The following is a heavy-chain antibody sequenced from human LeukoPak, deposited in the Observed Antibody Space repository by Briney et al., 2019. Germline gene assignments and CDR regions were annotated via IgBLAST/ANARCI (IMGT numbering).Heavy chain of an antibody. J-gene: IGHJ4*02. V-gene: IGHV4-59*11. D-gene: IGHD3-16*02. CDR3: AKYVWGSYPTFEDY. CDR2: ISHGGQT. CDR1: GGSMSSHY. Sequence: SETLSLTCTVSGGSMSSHYWSWVRQPPGKALEWIGYISHGGQTLSNPSLSSRVTISVDTSNNQFSLKLSSVTAADTAVYYCAKYVWGSYPTFEDYWGQGTLVTVSS.